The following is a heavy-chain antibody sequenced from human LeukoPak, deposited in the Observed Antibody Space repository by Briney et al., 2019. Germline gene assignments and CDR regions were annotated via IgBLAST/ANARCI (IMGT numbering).Heavy chain of an antibody. CDR2: ISYDGSNK. CDR3: ARDPLESPDTYDFGGYFDY. CDR1: GFTFSSYA. V-gene: IGHV3-30*04. Sequence: GSLRLSCAASGFTFSSYAMHWVRQAPGKGLEWVAVISYDGSNKYYADSVKGRFTISRDNSKNTLYLQMNSLRAEDTAVYYCARDPLESPDTYDFGGYFDYWGQGTLVTVSS. J-gene: IGHJ4*02. D-gene: IGHD3-3*01.